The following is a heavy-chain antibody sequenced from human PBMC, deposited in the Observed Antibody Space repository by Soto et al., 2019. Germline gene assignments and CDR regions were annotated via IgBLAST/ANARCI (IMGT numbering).Heavy chain of an antibody. CDR1: GGSISSGDYY. D-gene: IGHD2-2*02. Sequence: LSLTCTVSGGSISSGDYYWSWIRQPPGKGLEWIGYIYYSGSTYYNPSLKSRVTISVDTSKNQFSLKLSSVTAADTAVYYCARARGGYCSSTSCYITGWFDPWGQGTLVTRLL. CDR2: IYYSGST. CDR3: ARARGGYCSSTSCYITGWFDP. J-gene: IGHJ5*02. V-gene: IGHV4-30-4*01.